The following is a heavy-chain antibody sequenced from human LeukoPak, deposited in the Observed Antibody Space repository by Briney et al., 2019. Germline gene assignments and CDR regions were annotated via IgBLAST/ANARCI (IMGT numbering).Heavy chain of an antibody. CDR2: INSDGSST. J-gene: IGHJ4*02. Sequence: GGSLRLSCAASGFSFSNYWMHWVRQAPGKGLVWVSRINSDGSSTTYADSVKGRFTTSRDNSKNTLYLQMNSLRAEDTAIYYCAKIAETSGSYGQGYDYWGQGTLVTVSS. D-gene: IGHD1-26*01. CDR3: AKIAETSGSYGQGYDY. CDR1: GFSFSNYW. V-gene: IGHV3-74*01.